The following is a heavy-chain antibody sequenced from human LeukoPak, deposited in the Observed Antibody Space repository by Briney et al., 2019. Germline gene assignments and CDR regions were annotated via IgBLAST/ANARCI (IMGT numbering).Heavy chain of an antibody. CDR2: IIPIFGTA. J-gene: IGHJ4*02. Sequence: SVKVSCKASGGTFSSYAISWVRQAPGQGLEWMGGIIPIFGTANYAQKFQGRVTITTDESTSTAYMELSSLRSEDTAVYYCARGGYYDSSGSLDYWGQGTLVTVSS. V-gene: IGHV1-69*05. CDR3: ARGGYYDSSGSLDY. D-gene: IGHD3-22*01. CDR1: GGTFSSYA.